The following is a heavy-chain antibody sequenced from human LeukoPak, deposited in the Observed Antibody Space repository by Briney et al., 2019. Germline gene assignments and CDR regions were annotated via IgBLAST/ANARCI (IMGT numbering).Heavy chain of an antibody. D-gene: IGHD2-15*01. CDR3: ASSQTGYCSGGSCHDY. CDR2: INHSGST. CDR1: GGSFSGYY. J-gene: IGHJ4*02. V-gene: IGHV4-34*01. Sequence: PSETLSLTCAVYGGSFSGYYWSWIRQPPGKGLEWIGEINHSGSTNYNPSLKSRVTISVDTSKNQFSLKLSSVTAADTAVYYCASSQTGYCSGGSCHDYWGQGTLVTVSS.